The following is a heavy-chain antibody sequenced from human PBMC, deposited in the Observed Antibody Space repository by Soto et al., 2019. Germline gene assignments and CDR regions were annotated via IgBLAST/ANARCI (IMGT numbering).Heavy chain of an antibody. J-gene: IGHJ6*02. Sequence: SETLSLTCAVYGGSFSGYYWSWIRQPPGKGLEWIGEINHSGSTNYNPSLKSRVTISVDTSKNQFSLKLSSLTAADTAVYYCARGVGYGGNYYYYGMDVWGQGTTVTVSS. CDR2: INHSGST. V-gene: IGHV4-34*01. CDR1: GGSFSGYY. CDR3: ARGVGYGGNYYYYGMDV. D-gene: IGHD4-17*01.